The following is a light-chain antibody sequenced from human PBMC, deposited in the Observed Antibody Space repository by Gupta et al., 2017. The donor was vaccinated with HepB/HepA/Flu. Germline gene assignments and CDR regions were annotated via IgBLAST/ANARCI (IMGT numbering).Light chain of an antibody. CDR3: YSRDRSANGL. Sequence: SSVLTQDPAVSVALGQTVRITREVDSLISYYASCYQPKPRQAPVLAIYGKNNRPLGIPDRFSGSNSGRTASLTITGAQAEDEAEYYCYSRDRSANGLFGGGTKLTVL. J-gene: IGLJ2*01. CDR2: GKN. V-gene: IGLV3-19*01. CDR1: SLISYY.